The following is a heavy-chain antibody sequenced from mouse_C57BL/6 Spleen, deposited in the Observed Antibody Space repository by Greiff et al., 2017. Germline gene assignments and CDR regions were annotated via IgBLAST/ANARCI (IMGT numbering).Heavy chain of an antibody. CDR1: GFTFSDYG. J-gene: IGHJ4*01. D-gene: IGHD1-1*01. CDR3: ARPYGSSPMDY. CDR2: ISSGSSTI. V-gene: IGHV5-17*01. Sequence: EVKLVESGGGLVKPGGSLKLSCAASGFTFSDYGMHWVRQAPEKGLEWVAYISSGSSTIYYADTVKGRFTISRDNAKNTLFLQMTSLRSEDTAMXYCARPYGSSPMDYWGQGTSVTVSS.